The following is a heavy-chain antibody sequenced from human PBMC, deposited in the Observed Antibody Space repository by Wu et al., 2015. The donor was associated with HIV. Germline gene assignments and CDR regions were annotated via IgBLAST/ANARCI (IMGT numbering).Heavy chain of an antibody. Sequence: QVQLVQSGAEVKKPGSSVKVSCKGSGGTFSRNAISWVRQAPGQGLEWMGGIIPFFGIANYAQNFQGRVTITVDDSTSTAYMQLNSLRSEDTAVFYCAATNRDQAAIPRPNNGGLLAFDIWGQGTVVTVVF. CDR2: IIPFFGIA. CDR1: GGTFSRNA. CDR3: AATNRDQAAIPRPNNGGLLAFDI. D-gene: IGHD1-14*01. V-gene: IGHV1-69*12. J-gene: IGHJ3*02.